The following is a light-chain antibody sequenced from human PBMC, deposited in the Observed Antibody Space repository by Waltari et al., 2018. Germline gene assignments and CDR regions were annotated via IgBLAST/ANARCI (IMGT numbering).Light chain of an antibody. CDR1: QNINNY. Sequence: DIQLTQSPSSLSASVGDRVTITCRASQNINNYLNWYQHKPGRAPKLLIYAASSLQSGVPARFSGSGSGTDFTLTISSLQPEDFATYYCQQSYSTPMYTFGQGTKLEIK. V-gene: IGKV1-39*01. CDR3: QQSYSTPMYT. J-gene: IGKJ2*01. CDR2: AAS.